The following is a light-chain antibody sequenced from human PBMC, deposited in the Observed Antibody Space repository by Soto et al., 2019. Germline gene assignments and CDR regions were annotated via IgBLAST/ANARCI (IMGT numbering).Light chain of an antibody. CDR3: CSYAGSYPYV. J-gene: IGLJ1*01. Sequence: QSVLTQPRSVSGSPGQSVTISCTGTSXDVGGYNYVSWYQQHPGKAPKLMIYDVSKRPSGVPDRFSGSKSGNTASLTISGLQAEDEADYYCCSYAGSYPYVFGTGTKVTVL. CDR1: SXDVGGYNY. CDR2: DVS. V-gene: IGLV2-11*01.